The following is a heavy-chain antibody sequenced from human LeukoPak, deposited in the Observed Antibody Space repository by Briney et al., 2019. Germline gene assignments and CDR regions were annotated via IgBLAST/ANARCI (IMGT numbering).Heavy chain of an antibody. D-gene: IGHD4-17*01. V-gene: IGHV4-34*01. CDR3: ARELVAVTAARRYFDY. CDR2: INHSGST. CDR1: GGSFSGYY. J-gene: IGHJ4*02. Sequence: SETLSLTCAVYGGSFSGYYWSWIRQPPGKGLEWIGEINHSGSTNCNPSLKSRVTISVDTSKNQFSLKLSSVTAADTAVYYCARELVAVTAARRYFDYWGQGTLVTVSS.